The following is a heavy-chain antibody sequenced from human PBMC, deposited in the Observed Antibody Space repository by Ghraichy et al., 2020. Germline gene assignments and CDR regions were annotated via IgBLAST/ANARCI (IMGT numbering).Heavy chain of an antibody. V-gene: IGHV3-21*01. CDR1: GFTFSSYS. Sequence: GASLNISCAASGFTFSSYSTNWVRQAPGKGLEWVSSISSSSSYIYYADSVKGRFTISRDNAKNSLYLQMNSLRAEDTAVYYCARDPDGGSGTTVTTGGDYWGQGTLVTVSS. D-gene: IGHD4-17*01. CDR3: ARDPDGGSGTTVTTGGDY. J-gene: IGHJ4*02. CDR2: ISSSSSYI.